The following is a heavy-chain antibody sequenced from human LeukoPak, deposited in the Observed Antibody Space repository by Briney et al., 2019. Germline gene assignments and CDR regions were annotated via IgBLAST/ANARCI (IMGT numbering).Heavy chain of an antibody. CDR2: IYTGGTP. Sequence: GGSLRLSCVASGFTVSSNYMTWVRQAPGKGLEWVSVIYTGGTPYYADSVKGRFTISRDISKNTVYLQMNSLRVEDAAVYFCARGAATGPTLGLDYWGQGTLVTVSS. J-gene: IGHJ4*02. CDR1: GFTVSSNY. CDR3: ARGAATGPTLGLDY. D-gene: IGHD6-13*01. V-gene: IGHV3-53*01.